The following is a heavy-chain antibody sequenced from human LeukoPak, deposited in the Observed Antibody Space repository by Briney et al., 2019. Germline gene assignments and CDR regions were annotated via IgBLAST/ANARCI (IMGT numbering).Heavy chain of an antibody. V-gene: IGHV5-51*01. CDR2: IYPGDSDA. Sequence: GESLKISCKGSGYSFTSYWIGWVRQMPGKGLEWMGIIYPGDSDARYSPSFQGQVTISADKSISTAYLQWSSLKASDTAMYYCARTERYYYGSGSYPNLGYWGQGTLVTVSS. D-gene: IGHD3-10*01. J-gene: IGHJ4*02. CDR3: ARTERYYYGSGSYPNLGY. CDR1: GYSFTSYW.